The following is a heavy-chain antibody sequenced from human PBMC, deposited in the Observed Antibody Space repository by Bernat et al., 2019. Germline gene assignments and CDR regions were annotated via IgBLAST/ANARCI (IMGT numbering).Heavy chain of an antibody. D-gene: IGHD4-17*01. J-gene: IGHJ4*02. Sequence: QVQLQQWGAGLLKPSETLSLTCAVYGGSFSGYYWSWIRQPPGKGLEWIGEINHSGSTNYNPSLRSRVTISVDTSKNQFSLKLSSVTAADTAVYYCAGADYGDYGGHFDYWGQGTLVTVSS. CDR1: GGSFSGYY. CDR3: AGADYGDYGGHFDY. CDR2: INHSGST. V-gene: IGHV4-34*01.